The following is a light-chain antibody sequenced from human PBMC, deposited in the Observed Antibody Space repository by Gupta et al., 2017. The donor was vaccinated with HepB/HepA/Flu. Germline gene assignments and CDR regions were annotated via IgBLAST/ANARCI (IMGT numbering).Light chain of an antibody. CDR2: DTS. J-gene: IGLJ3*02. CDR1: TGAVTSHHS. Sequence: QAVVTQEPSLTVSPGGPVTLTCGSSTGAVTSHHSPYGFQQKPGQAPRTLIYDTSNRHAWTPARFSGSLLGGKGALTLSGAQPEDEADYYCLLSYRGAWVFGGGTKVTVL. CDR3: LLSYRGAWV. V-gene: IGLV7-46*01.